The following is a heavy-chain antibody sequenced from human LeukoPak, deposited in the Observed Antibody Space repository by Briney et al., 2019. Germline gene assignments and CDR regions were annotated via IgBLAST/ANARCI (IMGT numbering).Heavy chain of an antibody. CDR2: ISTSSSYI. CDR1: GFTFSSYS. D-gene: IGHD3-16*02. Sequence: GGSLRLSCTASGFTFSSYSMNWVRQAPGKGLEWVSSISTSSSYIYYADSVKGRFTISRDNSKNTLYLQMNSLRAEDTAVYYCAKDNPADLRLGELSLFGYYYYYMDVWGKGTTVTVSS. V-gene: IGHV3-21*04. CDR3: AKDNPADLRLGELSLFGYYYYYMDV. J-gene: IGHJ6*03.